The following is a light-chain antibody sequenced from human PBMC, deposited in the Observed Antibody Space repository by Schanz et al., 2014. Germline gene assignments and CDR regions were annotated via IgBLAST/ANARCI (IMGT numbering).Light chain of an antibody. CDR2: SNN. V-gene: IGLV1-44*01. CDR1: SSNIGGNT. Sequence: QSVLTQPPSASGTPGQRVTISCSGSSSNIGGNTVNWYQQLPGTAPKPLIYSNNQRPSGVPDRFSGSKSGNTASLTVSGLQADDEADYYCSSYAGRDFFGGGTKLTVL. CDR3: SSYAGRDF. J-gene: IGLJ2*01.